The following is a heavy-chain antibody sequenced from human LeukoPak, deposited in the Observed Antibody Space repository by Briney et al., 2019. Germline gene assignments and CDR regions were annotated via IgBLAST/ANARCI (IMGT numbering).Heavy chain of an antibody. CDR3: AREAPHYGDLNWFDP. CDR2: IIPIFGIA. Sequence: SVKVSCKASGGTLSSYAISWVRQAPGQGLEWMGRIIPIFGIANYAQKFQGRVTITADKSTSTAYMELSSLRSEDTAVYYCAREAPHYGDLNWFDPWGQGTLVTVSS. V-gene: IGHV1-69*04. CDR1: GGTLSSYA. D-gene: IGHD4-17*01. J-gene: IGHJ5*02.